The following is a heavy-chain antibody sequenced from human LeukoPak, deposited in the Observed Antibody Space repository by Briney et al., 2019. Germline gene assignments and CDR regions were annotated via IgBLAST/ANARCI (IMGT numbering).Heavy chain of an antibody. V-gene: IGHV3-23*01. J-gene: IGHJ4*02. CDR1: GFIFRNYA. D-gene: IGHD4/OR15-4a*01. CDR2: ISDNGGGR. Sequence: PGGSLRFSCGASGFIFRNYAMSWVRQAPGEGLEWVSGISDNGGGRYYADSVKGRFTISRDNSKNMLYLQMNSLRAEDTAVYYCAKESGALGAPLYDYWGRGILVTASS. CDR3: AKESGALGAPLYDY.